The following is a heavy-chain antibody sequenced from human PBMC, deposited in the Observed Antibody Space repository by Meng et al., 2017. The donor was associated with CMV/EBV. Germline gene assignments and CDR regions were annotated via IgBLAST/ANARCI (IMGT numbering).Heavy chain of an antibody. CDR1: GFTFSSYE. Sequence: GGSLRLSCAASGFTFSSYEMNWVRQAPGKGLEWVSCISSSGSTIYYADSVKGRFTISRDNAKNSLYLQMNSLRAEDTAVYYCARGALGIFGVVIIRSYFDYWGQGTLVTVSS. D-gene: IGHD3-3*01. J-gene: IGHJ4*02. CDR2: ISSSGSTI. V-gene: IGHV3-48*03. CDR3: ARGALGIFGVVIIRSYFDY.